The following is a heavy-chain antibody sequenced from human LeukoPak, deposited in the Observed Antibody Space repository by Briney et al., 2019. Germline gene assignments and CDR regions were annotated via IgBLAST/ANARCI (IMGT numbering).Heavy chain of an antibody. CDR2: IIPIYGSP. CDR1: GGGFTFTSHG. D-gene: IGHD3-22*01. Sequence: GASVNVSCKASGGGFTFTSHGSSWVRQAPGQGLEWMGGIIPIYGSPTYAQRFQGRITITSDESTRTVYMDLSSLRPEDSAVHYCAGFFYDNSGDAFDIWGQGTMVTVSS. J-gene: IGHJ3*02. CDR3: AGFFYDNSGDAFDI. V-gene: IGHV1-69*13.